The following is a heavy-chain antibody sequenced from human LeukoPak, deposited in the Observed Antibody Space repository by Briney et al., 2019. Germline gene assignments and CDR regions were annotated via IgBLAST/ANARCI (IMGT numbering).Heavy chain of an antibody. V-gene: IGHV3-7*01. CDR1: EFTFSRNW. CDR3: ARLRVTSNYYMDV. CDR2: IKLDGSEK. D-gene: IGHD4-17*01. J-gene: IGHJ6*03. Sequence: GGSLRLSCAASEFTFSRNWMTWVRQAPGKGLEWVANIKLDGSEKNYVDSVKGRFTISRDNAKNSLYLQMDSLRAEETAVYYCARLRVTSNYYMDVWGKGTTVTVS.